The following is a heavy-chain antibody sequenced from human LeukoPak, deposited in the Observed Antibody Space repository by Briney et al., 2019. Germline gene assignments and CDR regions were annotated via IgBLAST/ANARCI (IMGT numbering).Heavy chain of an antibody. CDR1: GYTFTSYG. CDR2: IIPIFGTA. J-gene: IGHJ4*02. D-gene: IGHD6-6*01. CDR3: ARGRSIYSSSSLYYFDY. Sequence: SVKVSCKASGYTFTSYGISWVRQAPGQGLEWMGGIIPIFGTANYAQKFQGRVTITADESTSTAYMELSSLRSEDTAVYYCARGRSIYSSSSLYYFDYWGQGTLVTVSS. V-gene: IGHV1-69*13.